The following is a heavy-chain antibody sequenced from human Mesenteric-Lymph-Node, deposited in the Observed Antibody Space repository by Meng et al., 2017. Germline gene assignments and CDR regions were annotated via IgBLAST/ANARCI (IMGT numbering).Heavy chain of an antibody. Sequence: QAHLPEAGPGLVKLSGTPSLTCTFSGASISSDIWWRWVRQPPGKGLEWIGEVYHRGDTNYNPSLKSRVDISVDKSKNQFYLSLFSVTAADTAVYYCGRDQGRELINHWGQGTLVTVSS. CDR3: GRDQGRELINH. V-gene: IGHV4-4*02. CDR2: VYHRGDT. J-gene: IGHJ4*02. D-gene: IGHD1-7*01. CDR1: GASISSDIW.